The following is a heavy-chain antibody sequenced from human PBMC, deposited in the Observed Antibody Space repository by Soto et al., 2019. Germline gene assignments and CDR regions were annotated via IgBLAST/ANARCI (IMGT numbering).Heavy chain of an antibody. V-gene: IGHV1-18*01. CDR2: ISAYNDNT. J-gene: IGHJ4*02. CDR1: GYTFTHYC. CDR3: ARGGGVVVAIATQDYFDY. Sequence: GASVKVPRKASGYTFTHYCIRWVRQAPGQGVEWVGWISAYNDNTNYAQKFQGRVTMTTDTSTNTAYMELRSLRSDDTAMYYCARGGGVVVAIATQDYFDYWGRGTLVTVSS. D-gene: IGHD2-21*01.